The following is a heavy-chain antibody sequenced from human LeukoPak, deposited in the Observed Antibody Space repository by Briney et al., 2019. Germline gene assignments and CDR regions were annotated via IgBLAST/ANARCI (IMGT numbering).Heavy chain of an antibody. Sequence: GGSLRLSCAASGFNFSSYGMSWVRQAPGKGLEWVSAISGSGGSTYYADSVKGRFTISRDNSKNTLYLQMSSLRAEDTAVYYCARGVSGYISGSRFDYWGQGTLVTVSS. CDR2: ISGSGGST. J-gene: IGHJ4*02. D-gene: IGHD5-12*01. CDR1: GFNFSSYG. V-gene: IGHV3-23*01. CDR3: ARGVSGYISGSRFDY.